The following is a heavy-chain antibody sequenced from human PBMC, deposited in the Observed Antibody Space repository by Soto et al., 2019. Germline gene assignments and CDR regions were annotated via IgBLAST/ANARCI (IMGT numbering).Heavy chain of an antibody. CDR3: GRLVRLATITSYFDY. CDR2: AYYRRST. J-gene: IGHJ4*02. CDR1: GGSVSSSSYY. D-gene: IGHD2-21*01. Sequence: QLQLQESGPGLVKPSETLSLTCTVSGGSVSSSSYYWGWVRQPPGKGLEWIGSAYYRRSTYYNPSLDTPGTISVDKSKIQFCLKRMSLSASDTAVYYGGRLVRLATITSYFDYWDQGGLACVSS. V-gene: IGHV4-39*01.